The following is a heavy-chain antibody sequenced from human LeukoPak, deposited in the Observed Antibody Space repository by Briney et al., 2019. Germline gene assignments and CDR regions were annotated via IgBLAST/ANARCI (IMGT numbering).Heavy chain of an antibody. CDR1: GCTFSSYG. D-gene: IGHD6-6*01. J-gene: IGHJ4*02. CDR3: ARGPNSNWSGLDF. Sequence: GGSLRLSCAASGCTFSSYGMHWVRQAPGKGLEWVAVISYDGSNKYYADSVKGRFTISRDNSKNTLYLQMNSLRAEDTAVYYCARGPNSNWSGLDFWGQGTLLTVSS. CDR2: ISYDGSNK. V-gene: IGHV3-30*03.